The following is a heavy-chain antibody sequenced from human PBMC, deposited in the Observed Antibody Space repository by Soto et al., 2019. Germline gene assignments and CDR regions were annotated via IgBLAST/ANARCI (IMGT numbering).Heavy chain of an antibody. Sequence: TSETLSLTCTVSGGSISSYCWSWIRQPAGKGLEWIGRIYTSGSTNYNPSLKSRVTMSVDTSKNQFSLKLSSVTAADTAVYYCARVGYCSGGSCLDYWGQGTLVTVSS. CDR3: ARVGYCSGGSCLDY. V-gene: IGHV4-4*07. D-gene: IGHD2-15*01. CDR1: GGSISSYC. CDR2: IYTSGST. J-gene: IGHJ4*02.